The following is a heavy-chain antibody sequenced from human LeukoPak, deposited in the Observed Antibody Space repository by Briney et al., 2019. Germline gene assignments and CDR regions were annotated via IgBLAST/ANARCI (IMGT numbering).Heavy chain of an antibody. CDR1: GYTFTSYY. V-gene: IGHV1-2*02. D-gene: IGHD6-13*01. J-gene: IGHJ4*02. CDR3: ARGLLMWQQLVIGDY. CDR2: INPNSGGT. Sequence: ASVKVSCKASGYTFTSYYMHWVRQAPGQGLEWMGWINPNSGGTNYAQKFQGRVTMTRDTSISTAYMELSRLRSDDTAVYYCARGLLMWQQLVIGDYWGQGTLVTVSS.